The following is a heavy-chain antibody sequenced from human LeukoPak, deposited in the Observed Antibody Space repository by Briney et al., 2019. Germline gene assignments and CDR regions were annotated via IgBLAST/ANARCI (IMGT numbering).Heavy chain of an antibody. CDR2: ISSSSSYI. J-gene: IGHJ6*03. D-gene: IGHD3-3*01. V-gene: IGHV3-21*01. CDR3: AREGMIFGVFHYMDV. CDR1: GFTFSIYS. Sequence: GSLRLSCAASGFTFSIYSMNWVRQAPGKGLEWVSSISSSSSYIYYADSVKGRFTISRDNAKNSLYLQMNSLRAEDTAVYYCAREGMIFGVFHYMDVWGKGTTVSVSS.